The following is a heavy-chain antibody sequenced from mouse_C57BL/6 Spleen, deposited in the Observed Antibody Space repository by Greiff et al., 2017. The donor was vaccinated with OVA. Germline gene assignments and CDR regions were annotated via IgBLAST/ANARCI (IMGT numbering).Heavy chain of an antibody. Sequence: VKLMESGAELARPGASVKLSCKASGYTFTSYGISWVKQRTGQGLEWIGEIYPRSGNTYYNEKFKGKATLTADKSSSTAYMELRSLTSEDSAVYFCARQETGYFDYWGQGTTLTVSS. V-gene: IGHV1-81*01. CDR3: ARQETGYFDY. J-gene: IGHJ2*01. D-gene: IGHD4-1*01. CDR2: IYPRSGNT. CDR1: GYTFTSYG.